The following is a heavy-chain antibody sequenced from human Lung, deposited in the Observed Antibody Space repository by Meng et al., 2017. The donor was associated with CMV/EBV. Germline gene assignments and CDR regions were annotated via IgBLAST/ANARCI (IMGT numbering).Heavy chain of an antibody. J-gene: IGHJ6*02. Sequence: GESLKISCAASGFRFSSYEINWVRQTPGKGLEWVSYISGSGDTTNYADSVKGRFTISRDNAKNSLYLQMNSLRTEDTAVYYCARESGPMGGNYYYGLDVWXQGTTVTVSS. CDR1: GFRFSSYE. CDR2: ISGSGDTT. V-gene: IGHV3-48*03. CDR3: ARESGPMGGNYYYGLDV. D-gene: IGHD3-3*01.